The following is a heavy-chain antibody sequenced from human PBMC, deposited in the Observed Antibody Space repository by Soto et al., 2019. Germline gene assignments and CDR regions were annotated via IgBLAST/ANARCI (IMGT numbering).Heavy chain of an antibody. Sequence: QVQLQELGPGLVKPSETLSLSCTVSGGSIRSYYWSWFRQSPGKRMEWIGYVHHSWGSSYNPSLQSRVAISLDTSKSEFSLKVTSVTATDTAVYDCARQGFGPLHGLVDVLGQGTTVTVSS. CDR3: ARQGFGPLHGLVDV. J-gene: IGHJ6*02. V-gene: IGHV4-59*08. CDR1: GGSIRSYY. CDR2: VHHSWGS. D-gene: IGHD3-10*01.